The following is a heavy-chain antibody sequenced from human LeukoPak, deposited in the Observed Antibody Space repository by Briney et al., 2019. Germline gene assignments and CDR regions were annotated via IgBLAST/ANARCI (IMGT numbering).Heavy chain of an antibody. D-gene: IGHD3-10*01. Sequence: TGGSLRLSCAASGFTFSSYTMNWVRQAPGKGLEWVSSISSSSDIYYADSVKGRFTISRDNARNSLYLQMNSLRAEDTAVYYCARSYGSGTPFDCWGQGTLVTVSS. CDR1: GFTFSSYT. V-gene: IGHV3-21*01. CDR2: ISSSSDI. CDR3: ARSYGSGTPFDC. J-gene: IGHJ4*02.